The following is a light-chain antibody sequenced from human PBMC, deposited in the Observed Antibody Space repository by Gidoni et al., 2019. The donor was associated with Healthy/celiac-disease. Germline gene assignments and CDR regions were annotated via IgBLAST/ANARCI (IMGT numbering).Light chain of an antibody. Sequence: QSALTPPASVSVSPGQSITIPCTRTSSDVGGYNDVSWYQQHPGKAPKLMIYDVSNRPSGVSNRFSGSKSGNTASLTISGLQAEDEADYYCSSYTSSSTVVFGGGTKLTVL. V-gene: IGLV2-14*01. J-gene: IGLJ2*01. CDR1: SSDVGGYND. CDR2: DVS. CDR3: SSYTSSSTVV.